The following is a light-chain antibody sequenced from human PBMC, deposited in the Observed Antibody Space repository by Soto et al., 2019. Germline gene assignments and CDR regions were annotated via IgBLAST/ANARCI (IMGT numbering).Light chain of an antibody. CDR2: EVS. V-gene: IGLV2-23*02. Sequence: QSALTQPASVSGSPGQSVTISCTGTSSDVGSYNLVSWYQQHPGKAPKLMIYEVSNQPSGVSDRFSGSKSGNTASLTISWLQGEEEADYACCVYAVSSVVVFGGGTKLTVL. CDR3: CVYAVSSVVV. J-gene: IGLJ2*01. CDR1: SSDVGSYNL.